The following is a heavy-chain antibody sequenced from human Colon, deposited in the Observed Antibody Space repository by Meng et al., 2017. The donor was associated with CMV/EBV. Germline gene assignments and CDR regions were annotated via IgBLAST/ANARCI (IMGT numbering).Heavy chain of an antibody. CDR1: GFIFSSYA. V-gene: IGHV3-23*01. Sequence: GESLKISCAASGFIFSSYAMSWVRQAPGKGLEWVSTISGSGGSTYYADSVKGRFTISRDNSKNTLYLQMNSLRAEDTAVYYCAKGSTYYDFWSGPGGSPSYYFDYWGQGTLVTVSS. CDR3: AKGSTYYDFWSGPGGSPSYYFDY. J-gene: IGHJ4*02. CDR2: ISGSGGST. D-gene: IGHD3-3*01.